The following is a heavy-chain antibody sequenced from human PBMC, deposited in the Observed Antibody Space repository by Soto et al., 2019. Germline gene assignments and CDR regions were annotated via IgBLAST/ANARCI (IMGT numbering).Heavy chain of an antibody. D-gene: IGHD1-20*01. CDR2: IFHDGTA. J-gene: IGHJ4*02. CDR1: GVSISSGNW. V-gene: IGHV4-4*02. Sequence: SETLSLTCAVSGVSISSGNWWTWVRQSPQRGLEYIGEIFHDGTANYYPSFERRVAISVDTSKNQFSLKLTSVTAADTAIYFCARLVYNTRLNYMYFDFWGQGTLVTVSS. CDR3: ARLVYNTRLNYMYFDF.